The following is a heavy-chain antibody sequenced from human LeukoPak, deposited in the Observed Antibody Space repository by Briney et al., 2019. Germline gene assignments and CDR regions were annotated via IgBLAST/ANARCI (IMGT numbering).Heavy chain of an antibody. V-gene: IGHV3-7*01. CDR2: IKQDGSEK. D-gene: IGHD6-13*01. Sequence: GGSLRLSSAASGFTFSTYWMSCVRQAPGKGLEWVANIKQDGSEKYYVDSVKGRFTISTDNAKNSLYLQMNSLRAEDTAVYYCARSGYSSSWYFDYWGQGTLVTVS. CDR3: ARSGYSSSWYFDY. CDR1: GFTFSTYW. J-gene: IGHJ4*02.